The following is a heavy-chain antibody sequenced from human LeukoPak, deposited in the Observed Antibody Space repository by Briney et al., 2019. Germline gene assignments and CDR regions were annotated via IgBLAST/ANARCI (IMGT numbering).Heavy chain of an antibody. CDR1: GYTFTSYD. Sequence: ASVKVSCKASGYTFTSYDINWVRQATGQGLEWMGWMNPNSGNTGYAQKLQGRVTMTTDTSTSTAYMELRSLRSDDTAVYYCARETGDCTNGVCYTGNWFDPWGQGTLVTVSS. J-gene: IGHJ5*02. V-gene: IGHV1-8*01. CDR2: MNPNSGNT. D-gene: IGHD2-8*01. CDR3: ARETGDCTNGVCYTGNWFDP.